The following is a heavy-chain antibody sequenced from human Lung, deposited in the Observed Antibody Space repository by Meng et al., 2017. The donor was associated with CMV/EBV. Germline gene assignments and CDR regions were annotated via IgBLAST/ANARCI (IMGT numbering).Heavy chain of an antibody. CDR2: ISSNGGST. CDR1: GFTFSSYA. CDR3: ARDHDYDFWSGYVDY. Sequence: GESXKISCAASGFTFSSYAMHWVRQASGKGLEYVSAISSNGGSTYYADSVKGRFTISRDNSKNTLYLQMGSLRAEDMAVYYCARDHDYDFWSGYVDYWGQGXLVTVSS. D-gene: IGHD3-3*01. V-gene: IGHV3-64*02. J-gene: IGHJ4*02.